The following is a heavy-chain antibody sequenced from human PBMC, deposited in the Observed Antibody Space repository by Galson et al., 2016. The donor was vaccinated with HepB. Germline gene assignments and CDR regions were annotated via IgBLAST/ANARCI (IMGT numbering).Heavy chain of an antibody. Sequence: SLRLSCAASGFIFNSYSMNWVRQAPGKGLEWVSSISIRGDYMYYADSVKGRFTISRDNGRNSMYLQMNSLRVEDTAVYYCARSKDSRWYSSFDYWGQGTLATVSS. J-gene: IGHJ4*02. CDR2: ISIRGDYM. CDR1: GFIFNSYS. D-gene: IGHD6-13*01. CDR3: ARSKDSRWYSSFDY. V-gene: IGHV3-21*01.